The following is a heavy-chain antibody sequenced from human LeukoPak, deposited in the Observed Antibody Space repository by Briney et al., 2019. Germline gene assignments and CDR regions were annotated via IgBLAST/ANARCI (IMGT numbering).Heavy chain of an antibody. CDR3: ARGEAMDEY. Sequence: SETLSVTCAVYGGSFSGYYWSWIRQPPGKGLEWMGEINHSGGTNYNPSLKSRVTISVDTSKNQFSLKLSSVTAADTAVYYCARGEAMDEYWGQGPLVTVSS. J-gene: IGHJ4*02. CDR1: GGSFSGYY. CDR2: INHSGGT. D-gene: IGHD5-18*01. V-gene: IGHV4-34*01.